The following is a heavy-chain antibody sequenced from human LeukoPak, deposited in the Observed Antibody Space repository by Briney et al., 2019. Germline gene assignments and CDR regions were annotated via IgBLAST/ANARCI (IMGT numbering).Heavy chain of an antibody. CDR2: IYYSGIT. Sequence: PSETLSLTCTVSGGSISSSSYYWAWIRQPSGKGLEWIGSIYYSGITSYNPSLNSRVTISVDTSKNQFSLKLSSVTAADTAVYYCARDRVTAAGIDNWGQGTLVTVSS. V-gene: IGHV4-39*07. D-gene: IGHD6-13*01. J-gene: IGHJ4*02. CDR3: ARDRVTAAGIDN. CDR1: GGSISSSSYY.